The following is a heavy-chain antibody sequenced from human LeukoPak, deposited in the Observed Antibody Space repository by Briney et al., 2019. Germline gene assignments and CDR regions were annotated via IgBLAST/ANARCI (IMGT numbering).Heavy chain of an antibody. J-gene: IGHJ3*02. CDR1: GGSISSGGYY. Sequence: PSETLSLTCAVSGGSISSGGYYWSWIRQHPGQGLEWIGYIYYSGSTYYNPSLKSRVTISVDTSKNQFSLKLSSVTAADTAVYYCARESNHDAFDIWGQGTMVTVSS. D-gene: IGHD1-14*01. CDR2: IYYSGST. CDR3: ARESNHDAFDI. V-gene: IGHV4-31*11.